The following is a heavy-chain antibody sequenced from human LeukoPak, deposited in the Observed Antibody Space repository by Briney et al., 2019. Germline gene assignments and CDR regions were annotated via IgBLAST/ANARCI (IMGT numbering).Heavy chain of an antibody. V-gene: IGHV3-30*02. Sequence: HPGGSLRLSCAASGFTFSSYAMHWVRQAPGKGLEWLAFIWYDGGNKYYADSLKGRFTISRDNSRNTLYLQMNSLRVEDTAVYYCAKFYDYGDSRGYFDYWGQGTLVTVSS. CDR2: IWYDGGNK. CDR1: GFTFSSYA. J-gene: IGHJ4*02. CDR3: AKFYDYGDSRGYFDY. D-gene: IGHD4-17*01.